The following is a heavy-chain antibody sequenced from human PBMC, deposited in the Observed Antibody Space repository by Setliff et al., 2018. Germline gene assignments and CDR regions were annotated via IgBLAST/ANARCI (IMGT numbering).Heavy chain of an antibody. J-gene: IGHJ3*02. CDR3: ARGKTFFGAFIRAFDI. Sequence: LSCAASGFTFSSYAMSWVRQAPGKGLEWVSAISGSGGSTYYADSVKGRFTISRDNSKNTLYLQMNSLRAEDTAVYHCARGKTFFGAFIRAFDIWGQGRMVTVSS. V-gene: IGHV3-23*01. D-gene: IGHD3-3*01. CDR1: GFTFSSYA. CDR2: ISGSGGST.